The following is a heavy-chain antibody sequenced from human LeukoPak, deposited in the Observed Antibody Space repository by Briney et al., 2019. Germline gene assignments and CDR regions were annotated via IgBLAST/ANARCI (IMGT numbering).Heavy chain of an antibody. Sequence: GGSLRLSCAASGFTFDDYTMHWVRQAPGKGLEWVSLISWDGGSTYYADSVKGRFTISRDDSKNSLYLQMNSPRTEDTALYYCAKDGGLSTRFFDYWGQGTLVTVSS. CDR3: AKDGGLSTRFFDY. CDR2: ISWDGGST. CDR1: GFTFDDYT. J-gene: IGHJ4*02. V-gene: IGHV3-43*01. D-gene: IGHD3-16*02.